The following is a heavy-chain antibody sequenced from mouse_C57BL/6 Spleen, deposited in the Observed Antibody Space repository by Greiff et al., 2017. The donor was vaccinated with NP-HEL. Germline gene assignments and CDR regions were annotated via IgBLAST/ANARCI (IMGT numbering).Heavy chain of an antibody. V-gene: IGHV1-15*01. J-gene: IGHJ1*03. Sequence: QVQLQQSGAELVRPGASVTLSCKASGYTFTDYEMHWVKQTPVHGLEWIGAIDPETGGTAYNQKFKGKAILTADKSSSTAYMELRSLTSEDSAVYYCTSYSSSSYWYFDVWGTGTTVTVSS. CDR2: IDPETGGT. D-gene: IGHD1-1*01. CDR1: GYTFTDYE. CDR3: TSYSSSSYWYFDV.